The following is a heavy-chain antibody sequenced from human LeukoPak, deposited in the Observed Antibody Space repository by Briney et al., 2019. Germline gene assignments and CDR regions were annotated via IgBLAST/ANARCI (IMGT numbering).Heavy chain of an antibody. CDR2: IYTSGST. CDR3: ARGNYYDRGSFPYFDY. J-gene: IGHJ4*02. Sequence: SETLSLTCTVSGGSISSYYWSWIRQPAGKGLEWIGRIYTSGSTNYNPSLKSRVTMSVDTSKNQFSLKLSSVTAADTAVYYCARGNYYDRGSFPYFDYWGQGTLVTVSS. CDR1: GGSISSYY. V-gene: IGHV4-4*07. D-gene: IGHD3-22*01.